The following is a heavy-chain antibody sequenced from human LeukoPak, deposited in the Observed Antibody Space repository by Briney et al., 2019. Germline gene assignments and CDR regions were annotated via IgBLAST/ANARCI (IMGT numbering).Heavy chain of an antibody. J-gene: IGHJ4*02. CDR1: GFTFSSYA. Sequence: PGGALRLSCAASGFTFSSYAMNWVRQAPGKGLEGVSTISGSGGSKYYADSVNGRFTISRDNSKNTVYLQMNSLRAEDTAVYYCAKVPKQYPTYFDYWGQGTLVTVSS. CDR3: AKVPKQYPTYFDY. V-gene: IGHV3-23*01. CDR2: ISGSGGSK. D-gene: IGHD4-11*01.